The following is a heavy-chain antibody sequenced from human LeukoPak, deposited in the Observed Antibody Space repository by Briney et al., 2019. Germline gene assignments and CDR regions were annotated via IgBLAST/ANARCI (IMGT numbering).Heavy chain of an antibody. V-gene: IGHV3-23*01. CDR3: AKDQGYSSAWYSRDGFDM. D-gene: IGHD6-19*01. J-gene: IGHJ3*02. CDR1: GFTFSSYS. Sequence: PGGSLRLSCAASGFTFSSYSMNWVRQAPGKGLEWVSAISKSGDSTFYADSVKGRFTISRDNSQNTLYVQMNSLRAEDTAVYYCAKDQGYSSAWYSRDGFDMWGQGTMVTVSS. CDR2: ISKSGDST.